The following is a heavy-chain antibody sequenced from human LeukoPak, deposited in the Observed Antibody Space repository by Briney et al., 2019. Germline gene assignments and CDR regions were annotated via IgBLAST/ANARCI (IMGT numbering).Heavy chain of an antibody. CDR3: ARDTTSGWQHDY. CDR1: GFTLGINY. D-gene: IGHD5-24*01. CDR2: IFSGGST. J-gene: IGHJ4*02. Sequence: GGSLRLSCAVSGFTLGINYMSWVRQAPGKGLEWVSVIFSGGSTFYADSVRGRFTISRDSSKNILYLQMSSLRADDTAVYYCARDTTSGWQHDYWGQGTLATVSS. V-gene: IGHV3-66*01.